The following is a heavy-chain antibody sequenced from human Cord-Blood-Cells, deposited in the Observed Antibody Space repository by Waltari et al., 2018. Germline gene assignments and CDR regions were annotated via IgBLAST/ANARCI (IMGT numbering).Heavy chain of an antibody. Sequence: QVQLVQSGAEVKKPGSSVKVSCKASGGTFSSYAISWVRQAPGQGLEWMGGIIPIFGTANYAQKFQGRVTITADESTSTAYMELSSLRSEDTAVYYCARDSGYDNTRRDDAFDIWGQGTMVTVSS. J-gene: IGHJ3*02. D-gene: IGHD5-12*01. V-gene: IGHV1-69*01. CDR3: ARDSGYDNTRRDDAFDI. CDR2: IIPIFGTA. CDR1: GGTFSSYA.